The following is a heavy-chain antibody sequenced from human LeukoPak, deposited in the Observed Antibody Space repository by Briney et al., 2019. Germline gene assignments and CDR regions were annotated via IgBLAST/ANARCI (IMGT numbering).Heavy chain of an antibody. V-gene: IGHV4-59*12. D-gene: IGHD6-13*01. CDR2: IYYSGST. CDR3: AREGSGSLRYSSRQDAFDI. Sequence: LETLSLTCTVSGGSISSYYWSWIRQPPGKGLEWIGYIYYSGSTNYNPSLKSRVTISVDTSKNQFSLKLSSVTAADTAVYYCAREGSGSLRYSSRQDAFDIWGQGTMVTVSS. J-gene: IGHJ3*02. CDR1: GGSISSYY.